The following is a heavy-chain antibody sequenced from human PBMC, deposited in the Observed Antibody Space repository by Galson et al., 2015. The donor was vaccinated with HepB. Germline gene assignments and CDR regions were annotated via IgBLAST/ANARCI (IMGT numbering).Heavy chain of an antibody. CDR3: ARDLGTIVLYSFDY. CDR2: ISSTGSTI. CDR1: GFTFSDYY. V-gene: IGHV3-11*01. D-gene: IGHD2-8*01. Sequence: SLRLSCAASGFTFSDYYMTWIRQAPGKGLEWVSYISSTGSTIYYADSVRGRFTISRDNAKNSLYLQMNSLRAEDTAIYYCARDLGTIVLYSFDYWGQGTLVTVSS. J-gene: IGHJ4*02.